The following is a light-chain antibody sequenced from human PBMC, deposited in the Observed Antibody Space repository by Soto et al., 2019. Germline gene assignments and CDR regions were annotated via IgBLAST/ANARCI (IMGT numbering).Light chain of an antibody. CDR1: QNVSSNL. J-gene: IGKJ1*01. V-gene: IGKV3-20*01. CDR3: ETSCNWWT. Sequence: TVLSNSPGTLSLSPGERATMSCRASQNVSSNLLVWYQQHPGQAPRLLIYGASSRSTGIPDRFSGSGSGTYFSLTIRILEPDDIAEYYSETSCNWWTFGQGTKV. CDR2: GAS.